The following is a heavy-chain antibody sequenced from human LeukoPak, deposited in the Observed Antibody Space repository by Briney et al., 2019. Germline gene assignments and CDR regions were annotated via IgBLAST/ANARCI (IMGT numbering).Heavy chain of an antibody. CDR1: GFTFSSYW. CDR2: IKQDGSEK. CDR3: ASLAVAGLGDAFDI. D-gene: IGHD6-19*01. V-gene: IGHV3-7*01. J-gene: IGHJ3*02. Sequence: GGSLRLSCAASGFTFSSYWMSWVRQAPGKGLEWVANIKQDGSEKYYVDSVKGRFTISRDNAKNSLYLQMNGLRAEDTAVYYCASLAVAGLGDAFDIWGQGTMVTVSS.